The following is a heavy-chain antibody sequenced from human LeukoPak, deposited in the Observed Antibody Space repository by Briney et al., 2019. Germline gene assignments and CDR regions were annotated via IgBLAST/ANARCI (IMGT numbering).Heavy chain of an antibody. CDR1: GGSIRSSSHY. J-gene: IGHJ4*02. Sequence: SETLSLTCTVSGGSIRSSSHYWGWIRQPPGEGLEWIGIIYHSGTTYCNASLKSRVTISIDPSKNQFSLKVTSVTAADTAVYYCARAVGYYFDSSGPGKAFDYWGQGTLVTVSS. CDR3: ARAVGYYFDSSGPGKAFDY. D-gene: IGHD3-22*01. CDR2: IYHSGTT. V-gene: IGHV4-39*07.